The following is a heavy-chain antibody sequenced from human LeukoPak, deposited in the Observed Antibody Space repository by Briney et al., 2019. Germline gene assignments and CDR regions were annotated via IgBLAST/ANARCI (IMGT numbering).Heavy chain of an antibody. V-gene: IGHV4-59*01. D-gene: IGHD3-3*01. CDR3: AGVVIMGDYYYYYMDV. Sequence: SETLSLTCTVSGGSISSYYWSWIRQPPGKGLKWIGYIYYSGSTNYNPSLKSRVTISVDTSKNQFSLKLSSVTAADTAVYYCAGVVIMGDYYYYYMDVWGKGTTVTVSS. J-gene: IGHJ6*03. CDR1: GGSISSYY. CDR2: IYYSGST.